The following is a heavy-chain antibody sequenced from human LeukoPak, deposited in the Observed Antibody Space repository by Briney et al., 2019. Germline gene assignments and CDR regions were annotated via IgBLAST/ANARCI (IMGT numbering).Heavy chain of an antibody. D-gene: IGHD3-22*01. Sequence: GESLKISCKGSGYSFTSYWIGWMRQMPGKGLEWMGIIYPGDTDTRYSPSFQGQVTISADKSISTAYLQWSSLKASDTAMYYCARRAYDSSGYYLSRKYYFDYWGQGTLVTVSS. CDR1: GYSFTSYW. V-gene: IGHV5-51*01. CDR3: ARRAYDSSGYYLSRKYYFDY. J-gene: IGHJ4*02. CDR2: IYPGDTDT.